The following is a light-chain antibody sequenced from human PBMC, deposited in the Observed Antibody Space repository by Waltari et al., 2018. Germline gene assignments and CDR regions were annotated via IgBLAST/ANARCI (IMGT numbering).Light chain of an antibody. CDR3: QHYNSYSPIT. V-gene: IGKV1-5*03. Sequence: DIQMTQSPSTLSASIGDRVTITCRASQSISGWLAWYQQKPGKAPKLLISKASNLQSGVPSRFSGSGSGTDFTLTISSLQPDDFATYYCQHYNSYSPITFGQGTRLEIK. CDR2: KAS. J-gene: IGKJ5*01. CDR1: QSISGW.